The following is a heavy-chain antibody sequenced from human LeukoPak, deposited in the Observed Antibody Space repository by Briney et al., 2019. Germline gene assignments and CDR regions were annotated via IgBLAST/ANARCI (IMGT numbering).Heavy chain of an antibody. CDR1: GYTFTSYY. J-gene: IGHJ3*02. Sequence: ASVKVSCKASGYTFTSYYMHWVRQAPGQGLEWMGLINPSAGNTNYAQRFQGRVTMTRNTSTSTVYMELSSLRSEDTAVYYCARIRDGYNDAYDIWGQGTMVTVSS. CDR3: ARIRDGYNDAYDI. V-gene: IGHV1-46*01. CDR2: INPSAGNT. D-gene: IGHD5-24*01.